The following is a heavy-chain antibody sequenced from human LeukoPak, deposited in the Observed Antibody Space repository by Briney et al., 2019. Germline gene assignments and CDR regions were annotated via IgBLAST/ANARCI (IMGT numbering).Heavy chain of an antibody. V-gene: IGHV1-2*02. D-gene: IGHD1-26*01. Sequence: GASVKVSCKASGFTITVYYMHWVRQAPGQGLEWMGWINPNNDGSVYSQKFQGRVTMTRDTSINTAYMELYRLKSDDTAVDYCARKRGVGVDTNAFDMWGQGTMVTVSS. CDR2: INPNNDGS. J-gene: IGHJ3*02. CDR1: GFTITVYY. CDR3: ARKRGVGVDTNAFDM.